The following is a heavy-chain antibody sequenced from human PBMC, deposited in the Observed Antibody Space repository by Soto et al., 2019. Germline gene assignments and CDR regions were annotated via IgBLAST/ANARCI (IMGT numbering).Heavy chain of an antibody. CDR1: GGTFSSYT. CDR2: IIPILGIA. CDR3: ETTLNDHSNYDDY. J-gene: IGHJ4*02. V-gene: IGHV1-69*02. Sequence: ASVKVSCKASGGTFSSYTISWVRQAPGQGLEWMGRIIPILGIANYAQKFQGRVTITADKSTSTAYMELSSLRSEDTAVYYCETTLNDHSNYDDYWGQGTLVTVSS. D-gene: IGHD4-4*01.